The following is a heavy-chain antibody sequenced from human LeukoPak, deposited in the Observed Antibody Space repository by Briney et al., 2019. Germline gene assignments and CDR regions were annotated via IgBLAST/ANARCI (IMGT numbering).Heavy chain of an antibody. Sequence: GGSRRLSCAASGFTFRNYGLHWVRQAPGKGLEWVAVVRYDENNEFYGNSVKGRFTISGDSSKNTLYLQMNSLRAEDTAVYYCARDQYSYGSGTHSSADVWGQGTTVTVSS. V-gene: IGHV3-33*01. D-gene: IGHD3-10*01. J-gene: IGHJ6*02. CDR2: VRYDENNE. CDR1: GFTFRNYG. CDR3: ARDQYSYGSGTHSSADV.